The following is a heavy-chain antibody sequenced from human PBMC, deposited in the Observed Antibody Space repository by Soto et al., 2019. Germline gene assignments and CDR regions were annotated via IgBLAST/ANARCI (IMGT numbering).Heavy chain of an antibody. CDR3: ARVSQSFIEYFQH. CDR1: GFIFSSFE. Sequence: GGSLRLSCAASGFIFSSFEMIWVRQAPGKGLEWVSYISGSGYTSDGGPTIHYADSVKGRFTISRNDAKNSLYLQMNSLRVEDTAVYYCARVSQSFIEYFQHWGQGTLVT. D-gene: IGHD3-16*02. J-gene: IGHJ1*01. V-gene: IGHV3-48*03. CDR2: ISGSGYTSDGGPTI.